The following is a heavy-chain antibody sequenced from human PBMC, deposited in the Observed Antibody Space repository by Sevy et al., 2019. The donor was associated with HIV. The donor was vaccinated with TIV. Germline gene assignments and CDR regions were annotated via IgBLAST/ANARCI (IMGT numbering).Heavy chain of an antibody. CDR2: ISAYNGNT. V-gene: IGHV1-18*01. CDR3: ARDARVVGATIRSAYIWLDP. Sequence: ASVKVSCKASGYTFTSYGISWVRQAPGQGLEWMGWISAYNGNTNYAQKLQGRVTMTTDTSTGTAYMELRSLGSDDTAVYYCARDARVVGATIRSAYIWLDPWRQGTLVTVSS. CDR1: GYTFTSYG. D-gene: IGHD1-26*01. J-gene: IGHJ5*02.